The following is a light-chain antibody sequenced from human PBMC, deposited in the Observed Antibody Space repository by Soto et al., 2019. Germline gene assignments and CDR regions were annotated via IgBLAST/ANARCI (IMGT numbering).Light chain of an antibody. CDR3: QSYDSALSAVV. CDR2: EVN. J-gene: IGLJ2*01. V-gene: IGLV2-8*01. CDR1: SSDVGGYNY. Sequence: QSALTQPPSASGSPGQSVAISCTGTSSDVGGYNYVSWYQQHPGKAPKLMIYEVNKRPSGVPDRFSGSKSGTSASLAITGLQAEDEAHYYCQSYDSALSAVVFGGGTKLTVL.